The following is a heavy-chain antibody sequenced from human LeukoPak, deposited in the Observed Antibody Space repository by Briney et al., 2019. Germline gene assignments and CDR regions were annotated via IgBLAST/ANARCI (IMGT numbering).Heavy chain of an antibody. D-gene: IGHD5-12*01. CDR1: GFTFSSYG. V-gene: IGHV3-30*02. J-gene: IGHJ4*02. CDR2: IRYDGSNK. Sequence: PGGSLRLSCAASGFTFSSYGMYWVRQAPGKGLEWVAFIRYDGSNKYYADSVKGRFTISRDNSKNTLYLQMNSLRAEDTAVYYCARGPSGYHNTGGRGTLVTVSS. CDR3: ARGPSGYHNT.